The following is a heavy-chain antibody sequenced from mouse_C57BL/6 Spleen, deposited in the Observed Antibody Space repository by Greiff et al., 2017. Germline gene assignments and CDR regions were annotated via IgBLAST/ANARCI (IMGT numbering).Heavy chain of an antibody. D-gene: IGHD2-3*01. CDR1: GFTFSSYA. Sequence: EVHLVASGGGLVKPGGSLKLSCAASGFTFSSYAMSWVRQTPEKRLEWVATISDGGSYTYYPDNVKGRFTISRDNAKNNLYLQMSHLKSEDTAMYYCARDEGYYVHDYWGQGTTLTVSS. V-gene: IGHV5-4*01. J-gene: IGHJ2*01. CDR2: ISDGGSYT. CDR3: ARDEGYYVHDY.